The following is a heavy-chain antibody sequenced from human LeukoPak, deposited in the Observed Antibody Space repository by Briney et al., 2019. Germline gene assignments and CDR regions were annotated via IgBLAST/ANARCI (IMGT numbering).Heavy chain of an antibody. V-gene: IGHV4-39*01. Sequence: SETLSLTCTVSGVSISSSSYYWGWLRQPPGEGVEWIASIYYSGSTYYNPSLKSRITISSDTSKNQFSLKLSSVTAADTAVYYCARHRGLGYCSTTSCCHLDWFDPWGQGTLVTVSS. D-gene: IGHD2-2*01. CDR2: IYYSGST. J-gene: IGHJ5*02. CDR3: ARHRGLGYCSTTSCCHLDWFDP. CDR1: GVSISSSSYY.